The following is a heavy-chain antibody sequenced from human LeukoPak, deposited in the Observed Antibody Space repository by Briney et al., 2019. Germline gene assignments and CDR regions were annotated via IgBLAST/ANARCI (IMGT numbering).Heavy chain of an antibody. CDR3: VREIEYTQNWYFDL. CDR1: GFTFSSYG. CDR2: IWYDGSNK. V-gene: IGHV3-33*01. Sequence: SGGSLRLSCAASGFTFSSYGMHWVRQAPGKGLEWVAVIWYDGSNKYYADSVKGRFTFSRDNAKNSLYLQMNSLRAEDTAVYYCVREIEYTQNWYFDLWGRGTLVTVSS. D-gene: IGHD1-1*01. J-gene: IGHJ2*01.